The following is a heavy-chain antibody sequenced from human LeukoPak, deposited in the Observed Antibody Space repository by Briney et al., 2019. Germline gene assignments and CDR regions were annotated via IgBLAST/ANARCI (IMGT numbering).Heavy chain of an antibody. CDR3: ARRDDRLVRAFDY. D-gene: IGHD3-9*01. V-gene: IGHV3-21*01. Sequence: KTGGSLRLSCAASGFTFTAYTINWVRQAPGKGLEWVSSISGSGTYIYYADSVKGRFTISRDTAKNSLYLQMNSLRAEDTAVYYCARRDDRLVRAFDYWGQGTLVTVSS. J-gene: IGHJ4*02. CDR2: ISGSGTYI. CDR1: GFTFTAYT.